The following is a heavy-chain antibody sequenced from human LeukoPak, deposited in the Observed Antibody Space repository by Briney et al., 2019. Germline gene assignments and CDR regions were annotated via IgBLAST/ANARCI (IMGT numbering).Heavy chain of an antibody. CDR3: AKRRGLELTYYYYMDV. V-gene: IGHV1-2*02. CDR2: INPNSGGT. J-gene: IGHJ6*03. D-gene: IGHD1-7*01. CDR1: GYTFTGYY. Sequence: ASVKVSCKASGYTFTGYYMHWVRQAPGQGLEWMGWINPNSGGTNYAQKFRGRVTMTRDTSVSTAYMELSRLRSDDTAVYYCAKRRGLELTYYYYMDVWGKGTTVTVSS.